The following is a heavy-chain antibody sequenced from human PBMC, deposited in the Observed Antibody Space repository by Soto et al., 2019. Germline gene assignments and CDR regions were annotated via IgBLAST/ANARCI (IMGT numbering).Heavy chain of an antibody. Sequence: GASVKVSCKASGYTFISYAIHWVRQAPGQRLEWMGWINAGNGNTKYSQKFQGRVTISRDISASTAYMELTSLRSEDTAVYFCARDSFPGVLDSSSTWGLDPWGQGTLVTVSS. J-gene: IGHJ5*02. V-gene: IGHV1-3*01. D-gene: IGHD6-19*01. CDR1: GYTFISYA. CDR2: INAGNGNT. CDR3: ARDSFPGVLDSSSTWGLDP.